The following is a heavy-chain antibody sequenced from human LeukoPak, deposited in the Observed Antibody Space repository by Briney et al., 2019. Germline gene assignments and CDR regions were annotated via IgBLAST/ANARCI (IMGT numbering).Heavy chain of an antibody. J-gene: IGHJ4*02. V-gene: IGHV3-7*01. CDR1: GFTFGDYA. Sequence: GGSLRLSCTASGFTFGDYAMSWFRQAPGKGLEWVANIKQDGSEKYYVDSVKGRFTISRDNAKNSLYLQMNSLRAEDTGVYYCAREQPYYYDSSGTALMAEIKYYFDYWGQGTLVTVSS. CDR2: IKQDGSEK. CDR3: AREQPYYYDSSGTALMAEIKYYFDY. D-gene: IGHD3-22*01.